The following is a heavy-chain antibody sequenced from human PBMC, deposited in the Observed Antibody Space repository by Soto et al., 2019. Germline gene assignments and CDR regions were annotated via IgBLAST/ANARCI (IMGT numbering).Heavy chain of an antibody. J-gene: IGHJ6*02. CDR2: ISYDGNVK. Sequence: PGGSLRLSCAASGFSFSNHGMQWVRQAPGKGLEWVAVISYDGNVKYYTDSVKGRFTISRDNSQSTLFLQKDSLRPEDAAVYYCAKDLKVSGDFHGSLNYYYGMDVWGQGTTVTVSS. D-gene: IGHD3-10*01. V-gene: IGHV3-30*18. CDR1: GFSFSNHG. CDR3: AKDLKVSGDFHGSLNYYYGMDV.